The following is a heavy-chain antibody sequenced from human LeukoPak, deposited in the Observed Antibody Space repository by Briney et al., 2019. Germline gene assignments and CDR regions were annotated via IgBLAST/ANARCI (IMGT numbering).Heavy chain of an antibody. CDR3: ARGPCTSCYPDNWFDH. V-gene: IGHV1-2*02. D-gene: IGHD2-2*01. CDR2: INPNSGGT. Sequence: ASVKVSCKASGYTFTCYYIHRGRQAPGQGLEWMGWINPNSGGTNYAQKFQGRVTMTSDTSITTAYMELSRLRSDDTAVYYCARGPCTSCYPDNWFDHWGQGTLVTVSS. CDR1: GYTFTCYY. J-gene: IGHJ5*02.